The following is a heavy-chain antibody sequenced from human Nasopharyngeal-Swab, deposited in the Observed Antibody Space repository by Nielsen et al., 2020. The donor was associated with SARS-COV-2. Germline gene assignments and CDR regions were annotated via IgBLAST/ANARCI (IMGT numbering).Heavy chain of an antibody. V-gene: IGHV3-30*04. D-gene: IGHD3-10*01. J-gene: IGHJ4*02. CDR3: ARDWIGNFDY. CDR2: ISYDGSNK. Sequence: VRQAPGKGLEWVAVISYDGSNKYYADSVKGRFTISRDNSKNTLYLQMNNLRAEDTAVYYCARDWIGNFDYWGQGTLVTVSS.